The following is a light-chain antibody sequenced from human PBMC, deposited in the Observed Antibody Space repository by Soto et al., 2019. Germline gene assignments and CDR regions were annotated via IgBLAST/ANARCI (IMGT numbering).Light chain of an antibody. CDR3: DSYTYTSPYV. V-gene: IGLV2-14*03. CDR1: SNDFGGYNY. CDR2: DDS. J-gene: IGLJ1*01. Sequence: QSALTQPASVSVPPGQSITISCAGISNDFGGYNYVSWYQQHPGRVPKLLIYDDSNRPSGVSNRFAGSKSGNTASLTISGLQAEDEADYYCDSYTYTSPYVFRIGNEVPGL.